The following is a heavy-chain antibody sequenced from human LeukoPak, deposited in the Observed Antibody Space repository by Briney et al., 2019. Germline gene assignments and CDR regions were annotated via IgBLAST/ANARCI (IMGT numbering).Heavy chain of an antibody. J-gene: IGHJ4*02. CDR3: AVAAYDFWTGYYYD. Sequence: GGSLRLSCAASGFTFSSYSMNWVRQAPGKGLEWVSSISSSSSYISYADSVKGRFTISRDNAKNSLYLQMNSLRAEDTAVYYCAVAAYDFWTGYYYDWGQGTLVTVSS. CDR1: GFTFSSYS. D-gene: IGHD3-3*01. V-gene: IGHV3-21*01. CDR2: ISSSSSYI.